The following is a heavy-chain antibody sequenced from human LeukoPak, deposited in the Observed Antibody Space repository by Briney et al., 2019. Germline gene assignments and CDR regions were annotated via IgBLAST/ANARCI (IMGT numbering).Heavy chain of an antibody. CDR1: GFTFSSAW. CDR2: IKSKTDGGTT. Sequence: GGSLRLSCAASGFTFSSAWMNWVRQTPGKGLEWIGRIKSKTDGGTTDYAAPVKGRFTISRDDSKNTLYLQMNSLKTEDTAVYYCATAYHSAPSYYDSSGYPKDYWGQGTLVTVSS. J-gene: IGHJ4*02. V-gene: IGHV3-15*01. CDR3: ATAYHSAPSYYDSSGYPKDY. D-gene: IGHD3-22*01.